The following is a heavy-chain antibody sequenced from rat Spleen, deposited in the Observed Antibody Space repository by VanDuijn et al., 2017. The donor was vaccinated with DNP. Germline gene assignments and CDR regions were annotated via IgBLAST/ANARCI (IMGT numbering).Heavy chain of an antibody. CDR3: TRDRTGSRVMDA. Sequence: QVQLKESGPGLVQPSQTLSLTCTVSGFSLTSYHVHWVRQPPGKGLEWMGRIQNGGSTDYNSALKSRLSISRDTSKSQVFLKMNSLQTEDTAIYYCTRDRTGSRVMDAWGQGASVTVSS. CDR1: GFSLTSYH. D-gene: IGHD5-1*01. CDR2: IQNGGST. V-gene: IGHV2S1*01. J-gene: IGHJ4*01.